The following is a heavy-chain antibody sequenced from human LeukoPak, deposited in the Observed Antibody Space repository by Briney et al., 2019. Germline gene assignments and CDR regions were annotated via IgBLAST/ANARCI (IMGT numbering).Heavy chain of an antibody. D-gene: IGHD1-26*01. Sequence: SETLSLTCTVSGGSISSYYWSWIRQPPGKGLEWIGYIYYSGSTNYNPSLKSRVTISVDTSKNQFSLKLSSVTAADTAVYYCARGGQVSTEAYFDYWGQGTLVTVSS. J-gene: IGHJ4*02. CDR1: GGSISSYY. V-gene: IGHV4-59*01. CDR3: ARGGQVSTEAYFDY. CDR2: IYYSGST.